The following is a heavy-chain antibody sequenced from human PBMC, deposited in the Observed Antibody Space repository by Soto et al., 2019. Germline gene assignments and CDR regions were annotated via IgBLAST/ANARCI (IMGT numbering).Heavy chain of an antibody. D-gene: IGHD6-6*01. J-gene: IGHJ4*02. CDR3: ARDPYSSSSYFDY. Sequence: ASVKASCKASGYTFTGYYMHWVRQAPGQGLEWMGWINPNSGGTNYAQKFQGWVTMTGDTSISTAYMELSRLRSDDTAVYYCARDPYSSSSYFDYWGQGTLVTVSS. CDR1: GYTFTGYY. CDR2: INPNSGGT. V-gene: IGHV1-2*04.